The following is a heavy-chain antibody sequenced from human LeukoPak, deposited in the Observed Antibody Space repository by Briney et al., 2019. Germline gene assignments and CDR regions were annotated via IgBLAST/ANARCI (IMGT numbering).Heavy chain of an antibody. V-gene: IGHV4-59*12. Sequence: SETLSLTCTVSGGSISSYYWSWIRQPPGKGMEWNGYIYYIVSTNYNPSIKSRVTISVDTSKNQFSLKLSSVAAADTAVYYCATGVRWTKFDYWGQGTLVTVSS. CDR3: ATGVRWTKFDY. D-gene: IGHD5-24*01. J-gene: IGHJ4*02. CDR2: IYYIVST. CDR1: GGSISSYY.